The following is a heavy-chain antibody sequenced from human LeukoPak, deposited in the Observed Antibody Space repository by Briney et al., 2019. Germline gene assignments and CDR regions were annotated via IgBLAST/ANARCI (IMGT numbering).Heavy chain of an antibody. CDR1: RGAVNGSIFY. CDR3: ARGMTHTARAFFEL. Sequence: SETLSLTCSVSRGAVNGSIFYCASLRQPPGKGLGWHGSIHYSSKTYDNPTLRSRVTMSVDTSKNHFSLRLTSVTAAHTAMYFCARGMTHTARAFFELWGQGILVTVSS. CDR2: IHYSSKT. D-gene: IGHD1-1*01. J-gene: IGHJ4*02. V-gene: IGHV4-39*07.